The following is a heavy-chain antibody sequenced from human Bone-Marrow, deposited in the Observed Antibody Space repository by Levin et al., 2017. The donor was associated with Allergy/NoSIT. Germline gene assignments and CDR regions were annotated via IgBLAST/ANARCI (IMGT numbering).Heavy chain of an antibody. CDR3: ARDFGGAAAGRDRFNYYYYMDV. CDR1: GFTFSSYS. CDR2: ISSSSSYI. V-gene: IGHV3-21*01. D-gene: IGHD6-13*01. Sequence: GGSLRLSCAASGFTFSSYSMNWVRQAPGKGLEWVSSISSSSSYIYYADSVKGRFTISRDNAKNSLYLQMNSLRAEDTAVYYCARDFGGAAAGRDRFNYYYYMDVWGKGTTVTVSS. J-gene: IGHJ6*03.